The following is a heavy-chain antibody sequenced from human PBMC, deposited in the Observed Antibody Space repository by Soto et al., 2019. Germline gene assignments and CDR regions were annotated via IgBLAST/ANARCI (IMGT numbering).Heavy chain of an antibody. CDR2: IYYSGST. J-gene: IGHJ6*02. Sequence: SETLSLTCTVSGGSISSYYCSWIRQPPGKGLEWIGYIYYSGSTNYNPSLKSRVTISVDTSKNQFSLKLSSVTAADTAVYYCARSDGIAVAGNYYYGMDVWGQGTTVTVSS. CDR1: GGSISSYY. D-gene: IGHD6-19*01. CDR3: ARSDGIAVAGNYYYGMDV. V-gene: IGHV4-59*01.